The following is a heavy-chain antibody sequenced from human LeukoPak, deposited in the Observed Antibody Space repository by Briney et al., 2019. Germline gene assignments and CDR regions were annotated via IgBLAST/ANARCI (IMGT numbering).Heavy chain of an antibody. D-gene: IGHD3-10*01. CDR3: ARARGAYYYYYMDV. CDR2: IYTSGST. V-gene: IGHV4-61*02. J-gene: IGHJ6*03. Sequence: SQTLSLTCTVSGGSISSGSYYWSWIRQPAGKGLEWIGRIYTSGSTNYNPSLKSRVTISVDTSKNQFSLKLSSVTAADTAVYYCARARGAYYYYYMDVWGKGTTVTVSS. CDR1: GGSISSGSYY.